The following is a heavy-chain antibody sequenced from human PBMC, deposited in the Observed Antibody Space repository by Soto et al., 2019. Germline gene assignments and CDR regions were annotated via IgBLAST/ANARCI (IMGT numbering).Heavy chain of an antibody. CDR1: GFTFSNYG. J-gene: IGHJ3*02. CDR2: IWHDGSNI. V-gene: IGHV3-33*01. CDR3: ATDGARNGYDFALYGFDI. D-gene: IGHD5-12*01. Sequence: GGSLRLSCAGSGFTFSNYGMHWVRQAPGKGLEWVALIWHDGSNIHYADSVKGRFTISRDNSKNTLYLQMTSLRAEDTAVYYCATDGARNGYDFALYGFDIWGQGTVVTVSS.